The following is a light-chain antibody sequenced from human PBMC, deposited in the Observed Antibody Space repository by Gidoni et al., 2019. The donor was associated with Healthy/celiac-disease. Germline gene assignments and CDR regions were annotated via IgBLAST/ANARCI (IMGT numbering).Light chain of an antibody. CDR3: QQRSNWPRGIT. V-gene: IGKV3-11*01. CDR1: QSVSSY. CDR2: DAS. Sequence: EIVLTQSPATLSLSPGERATLSCRPSQSVSSYLAWYQQKPGQAPRLLIYDASNRATGIPARFSGSGSGTDFTLTISSLEPEDFAVYYCQQRSNWPRGITFGQGTRLEIK. J-gene: IGKJ5*01.